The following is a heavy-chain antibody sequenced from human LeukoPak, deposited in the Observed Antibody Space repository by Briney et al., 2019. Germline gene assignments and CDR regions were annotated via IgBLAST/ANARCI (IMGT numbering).Heavy chain of an antibody. D-gene: IGHD7-27*01. V-gene: IGHV1-8*03. CDR3: ARGPTPITGVGSDFDY. Sequence: GASVKVSCKASGYTFTSYDINWVRQATGQGLEWMGWMNPNSGNTGYAQKFQGRVTITRNTSISTAYMELSSLRSEDTAVYYCARGPTPITGVGSDFDYWGQGTLVTVSS. CDR2: MNPNSGNT. CDR1: GYTFTSYD. J-gene: IGHJ4*02.